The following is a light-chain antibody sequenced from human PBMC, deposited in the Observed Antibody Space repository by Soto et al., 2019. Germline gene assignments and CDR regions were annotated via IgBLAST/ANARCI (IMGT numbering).Light chain of an antibody. J-gene: IGKJ3*01. CDR3: QQSFSNPRT. CDR2: TAS. Sequence: DIQMTQSPSSLSASVGDRVTITCRASQSINRSLNWYQQKSGKAPKVLIHTASNLATGVPSSFSGSGSGTDFSLTISSLQPEDFATYYCQQSFSNPRTFGPGTKVEI. V-gene: IGKV1-39*01. CDR1: QSINRS.